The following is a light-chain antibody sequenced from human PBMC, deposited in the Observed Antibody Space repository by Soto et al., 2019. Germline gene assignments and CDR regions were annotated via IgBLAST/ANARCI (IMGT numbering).Light chain of an antibody. CDR2: TVS. CDR3: QHSYSSPQT. J-gene: IGKJ1*01. Sequence: DVEFTQPPPSLPASVGDRVTITSRPSQSVSNYLHWYQQKPGKPPRLLIYTVSSLQNGVSSRFSGSGSGTDFTLTINSLQPQDFATYFCQHSYSSPQTFCQGTKVDI. V-gene: IGKV1-39*01. CDR1: QSVSNY.